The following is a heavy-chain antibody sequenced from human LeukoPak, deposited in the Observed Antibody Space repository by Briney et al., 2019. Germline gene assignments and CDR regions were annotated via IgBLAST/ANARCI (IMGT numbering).Heavy chain of an antibody. V-gene: IGHV3-33*01. CDR1: GFTFSSYG. CDR2: IWYDGSNK. D-gene: IGHD3-10*01. Sequence: GRSLRLSCAASGFTFSSYGKHWVRQAPGKGLEWVAVIWYDGSNKYYADSVKGRFTISRDNSKNTLYLQMNSLRAEDTAVYYCARELWFGESQVDYWGQGTLVTVSS. CDR3: ARELWFGESQVDY. J-gene: IGHJ4*02.